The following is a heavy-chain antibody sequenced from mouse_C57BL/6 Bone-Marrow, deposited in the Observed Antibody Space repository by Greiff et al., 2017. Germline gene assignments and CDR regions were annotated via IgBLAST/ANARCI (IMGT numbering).Heavy chain of an antibody. D-gene: IGHD1-1*01. CDR3: ASGDYGSSPYAMGY. Sequence: QVQLQQPGAELVKPGASVKVSCKASGYTFTSYWITWVKQRPGQGLEWIGDIYPGSGSTNYNEKFKSKATLTVDTSSSTAYMQLSSLTSEDSAVYDCASGDYGSSPYAMGYWGQGTSVTVSA. CDR1: GYTFTSYW. J-gene: IGHJ4*01. CDR2: IYPGSGST. V-gene: IGHV1-55*01.